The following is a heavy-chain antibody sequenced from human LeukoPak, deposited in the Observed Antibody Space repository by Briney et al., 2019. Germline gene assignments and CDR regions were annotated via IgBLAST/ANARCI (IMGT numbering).Heavy chain of an antibody. V-gene: IGHV3-53*01. Sequence: PGGSLRLSCAASGFTVSSNYMSWVRQAPGKGLEWVSVIYSGGSTYYAGSVKGRFTISRDSSKNTLYLQMNSLRAEDTAVYYCARGDSAPPYYDVDVWGQGTTVTVSS. J-gene: IGHJ6*02. CDR1: GFTVSSNY. D-gene: IGHD3-10*01. CDR3: ARGDSAPPYYDVDV. CDR2: IYSGGST.